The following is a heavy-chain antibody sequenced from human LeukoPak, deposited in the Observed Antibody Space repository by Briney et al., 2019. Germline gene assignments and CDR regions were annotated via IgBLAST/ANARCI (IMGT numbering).Heavy chain of an antibody. CDR3: ARRLYSAELDY. CDR1: GGVSPYY. Sequence: SETLSLTCTVSGGVSPYYWSWIRQPPGKGLEWIGYIYYSGSTNYNPSLKSRVTISVDTSKNQFSLKLSSVTAADTAVYYCARRLYSAELDYWGQGTLVTVSS. V-gene: IGHV4-59*02. CDR2: IYYSGST. J-gene: IGHJ4*02. D-gene: IGHD5-12*01.